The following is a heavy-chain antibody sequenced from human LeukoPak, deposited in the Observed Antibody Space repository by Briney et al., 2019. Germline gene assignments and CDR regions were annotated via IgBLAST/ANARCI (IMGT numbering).Heavy chain of an antibody. D-gene: IGHD2-15*01. CDR1: GFTFGTYW. CDR2: MSTDGSTT. V-gene: IGHV3-74*01. Sequence: GGSLRLSCAASGFTFGTYWMNWVRQAPGKGLVWVSQMSTDGSTTTYADSVEGRFTISRDNAKNTLYLQMNSLRAEDTAVYYCARARYGPFDIWGQGTMVAVSS. J-gene: IGHJ3*02. CDR3: ARARYGPFDI.